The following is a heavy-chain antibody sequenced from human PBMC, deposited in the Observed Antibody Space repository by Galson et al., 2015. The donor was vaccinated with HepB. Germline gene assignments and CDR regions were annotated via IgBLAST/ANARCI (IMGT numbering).Heavy chain of an antibody. V-gene: IGHV3-48*02. CDR1: GFTFSRFA. Sequence: SLRLSCAASGFTFSRFAMNWVRQAPGKGLEWVSYISISSTTIYYADSVKGRFTISRDNAKNLVFLQMNSLRDEDTALYYCVKNEDMVATIFAYWGQGALVTVSS. D-gene: IGHD5-12*01. J-gene: IGHJ4*02. CDR2: ISISSTTI. CDR3: VKNEDMVATIFAY.